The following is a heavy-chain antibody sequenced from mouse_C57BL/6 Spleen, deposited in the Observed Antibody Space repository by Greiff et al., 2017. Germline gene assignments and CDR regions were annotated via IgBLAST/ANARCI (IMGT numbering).Heavy chain of an antibody. D-gene: IGHD1-1*01. CDR3: ARGPFYYYGSRGDY. CDR2: IYPGSGST. Sequence: QVQLQQSGAELVKPGASVKMSCKASGYTFTSYWITWVKQRPGQGLEWIGDIYPGSGSTNYNEKFKSKATLTVDTSSSTAYMQLSSLTSEDSAVYYCARGPFYYYGSRGDYWGQGTTLTVSS. CDR1: GYTFTSYW. V-gene: IGHV1-55*01. J-gene: IGHJ2*01.